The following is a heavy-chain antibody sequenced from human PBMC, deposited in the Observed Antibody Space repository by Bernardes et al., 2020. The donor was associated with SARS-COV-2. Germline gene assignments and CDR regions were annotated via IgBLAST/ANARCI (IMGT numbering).Heavy chain of an antibody. CDR1: GYTFTSYG. CDR2: ISAYNGNT. CDR3: ARDALGGFWGSFYYYYYMDV. J-gene: IGHJ6*03. Sequence: ASVKVSCKASGYTFTSYGISWVRQAPGQGLEWMGWISAYNGNTNYAQKLQGRVTMTTDTSTSTAYMELRSLRSDDTAVYYCARDALGGFWGSFYYYYYMDVWGKGTTVTVSS. D-gene: IGHD3-16*01. V-gene: IGHV1-18*01.